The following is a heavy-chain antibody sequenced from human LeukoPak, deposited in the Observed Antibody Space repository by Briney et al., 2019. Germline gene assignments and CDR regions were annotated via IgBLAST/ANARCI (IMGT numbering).Heavy chain of an antibody. CDR2: IYSGGST. D-gene: IGHD3-9*01. V-gene: IGHV3-66*01. J-gene: IGHJ3*02. CDR1: GFTVSSNY. Sequence: GGSLRLSCAASGFTVSSNYMSWVRQAPGKGLEWVSVIYSGGSTYYADSVKGRFTISRDNSKNTLYLQMNGLRAEDTAVYYCARDSELDILTGFHGAFDIWGQGTMVTVSS. CDR3: ARDSELDILTGFHGAFDI.